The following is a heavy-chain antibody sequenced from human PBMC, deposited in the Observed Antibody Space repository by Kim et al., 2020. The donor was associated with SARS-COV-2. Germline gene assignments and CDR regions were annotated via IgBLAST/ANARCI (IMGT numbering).Heavy chain of an antibody. V-gene: IGHV3-74*01. CDR1: GFTFSSYW. J-gene: IGHJ6*02. CDR3: AKGGTYPYNAIDV. Sequence: GGSLRLSCAASGFTFSSYWMHWVRQAPGKGLVWVSRINSDGSSTNYADSVKGRFTISRDNAKNTLFLQMNSLRAEDTAVYYCAKGGTYPYNAIDVWGQGTTVTVSS. D-gene: IGHD1-26*01. CDR2: INSDGSST.